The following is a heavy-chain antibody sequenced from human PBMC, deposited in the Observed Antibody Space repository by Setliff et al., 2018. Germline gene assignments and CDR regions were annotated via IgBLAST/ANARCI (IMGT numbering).Heavy chain of an antibody. CDR2: ISGSGGST. Sequence: PGGSLRLSCAASGFTFTSDAMNWVRQAPGKGLEWVSAISGSGGSTNYADSVKGRFTISRDNAKNTVYLQLNRLRADDTAVYYCIRDWGEAGSTNAFDIWGQGTVVTVSS. V-gene: IGHV3-23*01. CDR1: GFTFTSDA. CDR3: IRDWGEAGSTNAFDI. J-gene: IGHJ3*02. D-gene: IGHD1-26*01.